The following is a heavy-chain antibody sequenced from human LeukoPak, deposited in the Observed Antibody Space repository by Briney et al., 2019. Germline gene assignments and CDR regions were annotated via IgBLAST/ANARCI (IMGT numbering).Heavy chain of an antibody. D-gene: IGHD6-13*01. CDR1: GFTFSTHA. CDR2: ISGNTGLVT. V-gene: IGHV3-23*01. CDR3: AKPPPDSSSWLSDY. Sequence: GGSLRLSCAASGFTFSTHAMSWVRQAPGKGLGWVSTISGNTGLVTYYADSVKGRFTISRDNSKNTLYLQMNSLRVEDTAVYYCAKPPPDSSSWLSDYWGQGTLVTVSS. J-gene: IGHJ4*02.